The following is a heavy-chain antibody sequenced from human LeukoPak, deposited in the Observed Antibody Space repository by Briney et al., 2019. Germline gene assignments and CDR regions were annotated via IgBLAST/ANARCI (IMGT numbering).Heavy chain of an antibody. Sequence: SQTLSLTCTVSGGSISSGGYYWSWIRQHPGKGLEWIGYIYYSGSTYYNPSLKSRVTISVDTSKNQFSLKLSSVTAADTAVYYCARGNGSGSYYFYWGQGTLVTVSS. CDR2: IYYSGST. CDR3: ARGNGSGSYYFY. CDR1: GGSISSGGYY. D-gene: IGHD3-10*01. V-gene: IGHV4-31*03. J-gene: IGHJ4*02.